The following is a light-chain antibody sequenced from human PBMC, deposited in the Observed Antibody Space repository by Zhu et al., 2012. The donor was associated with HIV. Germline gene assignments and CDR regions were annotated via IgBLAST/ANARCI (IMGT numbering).Light chain of an antibody. V-gene: IGKV1-9*01. Sequence: DPVSITCRASQVISSYLAWYQQKPGKAPKPLIYAASTLQSGVPSRFSGSGSGTEFTLTISSLQPEDFATYSCQQLNSYPRTFGQGTKVEIK. CDR3: QQLNSYPRT. J-gene: IGKJ1*01. CDR2: AAS. CDR1: QVISSY.